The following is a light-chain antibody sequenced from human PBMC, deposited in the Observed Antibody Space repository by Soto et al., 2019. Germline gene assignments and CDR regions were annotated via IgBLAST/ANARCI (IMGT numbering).Light chain of an antibody. CDR1: QDINNW. V-gene: IGKV1D-12*01. CDR3: QQANSFPLT. J-gene: IGKJ4*01. CDR2: TTS. Sequence: DIQMTQSPSSVSASVGDRVTITCRASQDINNWLAWYQQKPGKAPKLLIYTTSNLQSGVLSRFSGSRSGTDFTLTISSLQPEDFATYYCQQANSFPLTFGGGTKVEIK.